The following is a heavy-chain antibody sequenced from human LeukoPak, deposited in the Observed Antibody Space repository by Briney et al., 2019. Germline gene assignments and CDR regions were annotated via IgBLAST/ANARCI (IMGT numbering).Heavy chain of an antibody. V-gene: IGHV1-8*01. CDR1: GYTFTSYD. D-gene: IGHD3-22*01. CDR2: MNPNSGNT. Sequence: GASVKVSCKASGYTFTSYDINWVRQATGQGLEWMGWMNPNSGNTGYAQKFQGRVTMTEDTSTDTAYTELSSLRSEDTAVYYCATAAAYYYDSSGPLNWGQGTLVTVSS. CDR3: ATAAAYYYDSSGPLN. J-gene: IGHJ4*02.